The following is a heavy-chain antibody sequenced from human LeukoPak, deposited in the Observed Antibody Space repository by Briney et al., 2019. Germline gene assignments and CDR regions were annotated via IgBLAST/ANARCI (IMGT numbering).Heavy chain of an antibody. Sequence: GASVKVSCKASGYAFTSYDINWVRQATGQGLEWMGWMNPNSGNTGYAQKFQGRVTITRNTSISTAYMELSSLRSEDTAVYYCARGDTIVVVPAATQSDAFDIWGQGTMVTVSS. CDR3: ARGDTIVVVPAATQSDAFDI. CDR1: GYAFTSYD. CDR2: MNPNSGNT. J-gene: IGHJ3*02. D-gene: IGHD2-2*01. V-gene: IGHV1-8*03.